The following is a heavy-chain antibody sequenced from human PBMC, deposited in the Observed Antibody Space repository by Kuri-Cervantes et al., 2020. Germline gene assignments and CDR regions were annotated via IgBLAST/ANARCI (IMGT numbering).Heavy chain of an antibody. CDR1: GFTFTNYG. CDR2: ISYDGDTK. D-gene: IGHD3-10*01. J-gene: IGHJ3*02. CDR3: AKDGSTAITISAFDI. V-gene: IGHV3-30*18. Sequence: GGSLRLSCAASGFTFTNYGMHWVRQAPGKGLEWVAVISYDGDTKYNADSVKGRFTISRDNSKNTLYLQMNSLRAEDTAVYYCAKDGSTAITISAFDIWGQGTMVTVSS.